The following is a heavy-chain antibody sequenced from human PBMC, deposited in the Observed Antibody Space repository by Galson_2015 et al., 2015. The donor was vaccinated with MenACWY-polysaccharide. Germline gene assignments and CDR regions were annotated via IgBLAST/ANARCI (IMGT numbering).Heavy chain of an antibody. D-gene: IGHD6-13*01. J-gene: IGHJ6*02. CDR3: AKNTSQAAGSAPYYYGLDV. V-gene: IGHV3-23*01. Sequence: SLRLSCAVSEITFNTYAMTWVRQAPGKGLEWVAPISGGGFSFHQADSVKGRFTFSRTNSKNPVFLLMNTLKAADTAVYYCAKNTSQAAGSAPYYYGLDVWGLGTTVTVSS. CDR1: EITFNTYA. CDR2: ISGGGFSF.